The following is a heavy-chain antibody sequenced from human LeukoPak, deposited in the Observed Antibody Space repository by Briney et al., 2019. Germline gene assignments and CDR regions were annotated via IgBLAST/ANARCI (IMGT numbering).Heavy chain of an antibody. Sequence: SETLSLTCAVYGGSFSGYYWSWIRQPPGKGLEWIGEINHSGSTNYNPSLKSRVTIPVDTSKNQFSLKLSSVTAADTAVYYCAREEYYYDSSGYHSFDYWGQGTLVTVSS. V-gene: IGHV4-34*01. CDR1: GGSFSGYY. J-gene: IGHJ4*02. CDR2: INHSGST. CDR3: AREEYYYDSSGYHSFDY. D-gene: IGHD3-22*01.